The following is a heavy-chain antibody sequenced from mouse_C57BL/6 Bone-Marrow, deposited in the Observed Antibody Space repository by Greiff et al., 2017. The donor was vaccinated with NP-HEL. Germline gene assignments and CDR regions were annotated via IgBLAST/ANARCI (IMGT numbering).Heavy chain of an antibody. CDR3: ARDRVGGCSFDY. J-gene: IGHJ2*01. CDR2: ISDGGSYT. V-gene: IGHV5-4*01. Sequence: EVKVVESGGGLVKPGGSLKLSCAASGFTFSSYAMSWVRQTPEKRLEWVATISDGGSYTYYPDNVKGRFTISRDNAKNNLYLQMSHLKSEETAMYYCARDRVGGCSFDYWGQGTTLTVSS. D-gene: IGHD1-1*02. CDR1: GFTFSSYA.